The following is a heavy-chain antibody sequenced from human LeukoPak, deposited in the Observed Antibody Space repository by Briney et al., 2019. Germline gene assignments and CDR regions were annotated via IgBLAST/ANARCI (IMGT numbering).Heavy chain of an antibody. V-gene: IGHV4-59*01. Sequence: SETLSLTCTVSGGSISSYYWSWILQPPGKGLEWIGYIYYSGSTNYNPSLKSRVTISVDTSKNQFSLKLSSVTAADTAVYYCAFTTVTKGYNWSDPWGQGTLVTVSS. J-gene: IGHJ5*02. CDR1: GGSISSYY. CDR2: IYYSGST. CDR3: AFTTVTKGYNWSDP. D-gene: IGHD4-17*01.